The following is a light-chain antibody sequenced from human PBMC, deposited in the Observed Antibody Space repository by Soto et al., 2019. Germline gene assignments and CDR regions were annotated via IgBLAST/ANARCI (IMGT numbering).Light chain of an antibody. CDR3: EQSHSTPWT. V-gene: IGKV1-39*01. CDR1: QTITTY. Sequence: DIQMTQSPSSLSASVGDRDTITCRASQTITTYLNWYQQKPGKAPKLLIYGASSLQSGVPSRFTGSGSGTDFTLTISSLQPEDFAIYHCEQSHSTPWTFGQGTKVEMK. CDR2: GAS. J-gene: IGKJ1*01.